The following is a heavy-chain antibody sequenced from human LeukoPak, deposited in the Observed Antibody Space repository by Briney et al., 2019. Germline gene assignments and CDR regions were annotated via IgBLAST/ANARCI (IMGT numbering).Heavy chain of an antibody. CDR1: GLILRGHA. J-gene: IGHJ4*02. CDR3: ARAGGSWELIL. CDR2: IGDGGEIE. Sequence: PGGSLRLSCEASGLILRGHAMSWVRQAPGKGLEWVSGIGDGGEIERYADSVKGRFTISRDNFRNTVYLEMRSLRPEDTAVYFCARAGGSWELILWGQGTLVTV. V-gene: IGHV3-23*01. D-gene: IGHD2-15*01.